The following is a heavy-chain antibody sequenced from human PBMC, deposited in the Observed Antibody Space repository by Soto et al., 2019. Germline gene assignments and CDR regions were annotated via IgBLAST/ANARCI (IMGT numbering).Heavy chain of an antibody. CDR3: ASRDPGTSVDY. V-gene: IGHV4-4*02. CDR2: IYRTGST. D-gene: IGHD1-7*01. CDR1: GGSFTSNNW. J-gene: IGHJ4*02. Sequence: QVQLQESGPGLVKLSGTLSLTCAVSGGSFTSNNWWTWVRQPPGQGLEWIGEIYRTGSTNYNPSLQSRVTISLDKSENPFSLKVTSLTDADAAVYYCASRDPGTSVDYWGQGTLVTVSS.